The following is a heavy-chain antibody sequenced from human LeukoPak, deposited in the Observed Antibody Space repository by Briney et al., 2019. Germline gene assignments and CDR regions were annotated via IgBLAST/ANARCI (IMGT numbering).Heavy chain of an antibody. V-gene: IGHV4-39*01. CDR1: GGSISSRSHS. Sequence: SETLSLTCTVSGGSISSRSHSWGWIRQPPGKGLEWIGSLYYSGSTYYNPSLKSRVTISVDTSKNQFSLKLSSVTAADTALYYCVRWEESDAFDIWGQGTMVTVSS. J-gene: IGHJ3*02. CDR2: LYYSGST. D-gene: IGHD1-26*01. CDR3: VRWEESDAFDI.